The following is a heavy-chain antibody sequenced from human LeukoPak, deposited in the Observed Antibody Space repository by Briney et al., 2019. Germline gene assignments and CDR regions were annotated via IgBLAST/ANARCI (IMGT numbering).Heavy chain of an antibody. J-gene: IGHJ6*03. D-gene: IGHD3-22*01. CDR2: ISSSGST. CDR1: GDSISSGDYY. Sequence: SETLSLTCTVSGDSISSGDYYWSWIRQPAGKGLEWIGRISSSGSTNYNPSLKSRVTISVDTSKNQFSLKLSSVTAADTAVYYCAREGEYYYDSSGTYYYYYYMDVWGKGTTVTVSS. CDR3: AREGEYYYDSSGTYYYYYYMDV. V-gene: IGHV4-61*02.